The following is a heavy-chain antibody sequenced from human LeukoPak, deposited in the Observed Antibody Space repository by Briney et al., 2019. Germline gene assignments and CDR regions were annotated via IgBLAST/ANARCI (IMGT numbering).Heavy chain of an antibody. Sequence: SQTLSLTCTVSGGSISSGGYYWSWIRQHPGKGLEWIGYIYYSGSTYYNPSLKSGVTISVDTSKNQFSLKLSSVTAADTAVYYCARAKPAGYSGYDFDYWGQGTLVTVSS. J-gene: IGHJ4*02. CDR3: ARAKPAGYSGYDFDY. CDR2: IYYSGST. D-gene: IGHD5-12*01. CDR1: GGSISSGGYY. V-gene: IGHV4-31*03.